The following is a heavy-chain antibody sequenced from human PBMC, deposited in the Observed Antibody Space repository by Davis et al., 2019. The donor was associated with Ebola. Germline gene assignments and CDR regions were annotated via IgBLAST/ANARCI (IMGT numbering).Heavy chain of an antibody. V-gene: IGHV3-23*01. CDR1: GFTFSSFA. CDR2: MSGTSSVT. J-gene: IGHJ4*02. D-gene: IGHD6-13*01. CDR3: AKGGAVSSQSSGRGYFDS. Sequence: PGGSLRLSCSTSGFTFSSFAMSWVRQAPGQGLESVATMSGTSSVTFYALSVKGRFTISRDNSRNTLYLQMNSLTADDTAVYYCAKGGAVSSQSSGRGYFDSWGQGTLATVSS.